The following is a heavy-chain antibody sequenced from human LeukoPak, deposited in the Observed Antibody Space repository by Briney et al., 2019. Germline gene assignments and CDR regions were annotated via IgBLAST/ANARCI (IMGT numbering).Heavy chain of an antibody. CDR2: ISSSSSYI. J-gene: IGHJ4*02. Sequence: GGSLRLSCAASGFTFSSYSMNWVRQAPGKGLEWVSSISSSSSYIYYADSVKGRFTISRDNAKNSLYLQMNSLRAEDTAVYYCVRALYSDSSVFEYWGQGSLVTVAS. V-gene: IGHV3-21*01. CDR1: GFTFSSYS. D-gene: IGHD6-19*01. CDR3: VRALYSDSSVFEY.